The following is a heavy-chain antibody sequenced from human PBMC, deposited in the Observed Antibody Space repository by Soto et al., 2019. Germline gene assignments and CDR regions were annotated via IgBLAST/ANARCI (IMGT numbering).Heavy chain of an antibody. CDR2: IKSKTDGGTT. CDR1: GFTFSNAW. Sequence: GGSLRLSCAASGFTFSNAWMSWVRQAPGKGLEWVGRIKSKTDGGTTDYAAPVKGRFTISRDDSKNTLYLQMNSLKTEDTAVYYCTTHCSGGSCSHYYYYGMDVWGQGTTVTVSS. CDR3: TTHCSGGSCSHYYYYGMDV. V-gene: IGHV3-15*01. D-gene: IGHD2-15*01. J-gene: IGHJ6*02.